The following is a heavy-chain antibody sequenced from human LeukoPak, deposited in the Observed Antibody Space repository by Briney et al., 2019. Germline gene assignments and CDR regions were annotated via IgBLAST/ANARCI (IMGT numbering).Heavy chain of an antibody. CDR1: GYTFTDYY. Sequence: ASVKISCKVSGYTFTDYYMPWVQQAPGKGLEWMGLVDPEDGETIYAEKFQGRVTITADTSTDTAYMELSSLRSEDTAVYYCATAETPSGSYGYWGQGTLVTVSS. CDR2: VDPEDGET. J-gene: IGHJ4*02. D-gene: IGHD1-26*01. V-gene: IGHV1-69-2*01. CDR3: ATAETPSGSYGY.